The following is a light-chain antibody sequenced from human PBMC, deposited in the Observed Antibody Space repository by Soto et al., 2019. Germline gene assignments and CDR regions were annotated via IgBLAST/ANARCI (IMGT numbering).Light chain of an antibody. V-gene: IGLV2-14*03. CDR3: SSYTSSSTYD. J-gene: IGLJ1*01. Sequence: QSVLTQPASVSGSPGQSITISCTGTISDVGGYNYVSWYQQHPGKAPKLMIFDVSNRPSGVSNRFSGSKSGYTASLTISGLQAEDEAHYYCSSYTSSSTYDFGTGTKLTVL. CDR1: ISDVGGYNY. CDR2: DVS.